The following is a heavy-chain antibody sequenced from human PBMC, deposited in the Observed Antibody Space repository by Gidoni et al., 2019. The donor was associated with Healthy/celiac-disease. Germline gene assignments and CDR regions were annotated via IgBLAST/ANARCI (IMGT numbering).Heavy chain of an antibody. CDR2: INHSGST. V-gene: IGHV4-34*01. CDR1: GGSFSGYY. D-gene: IGHD3-16*01. CDR3: ARGTDGGDWFDY. J-gene: IGHJ4*02. Sequence: QVQLQQWGAGLFKPSETLSLTCAVYGGSFSGYYWSWIRQPPGKGLEWIGEINHSGSTNYNPSLKSRVTISVDTSKNQFSLKLSSVTAADTAVYYCARGTDGGDWFDYWGQGTLVTVSS.